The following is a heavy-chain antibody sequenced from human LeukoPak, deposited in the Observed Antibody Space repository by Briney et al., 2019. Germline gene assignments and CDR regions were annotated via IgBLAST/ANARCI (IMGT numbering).Heavy chain of an antibody. CDR1: GDSISSSFYY. Sequence: PSETLSLTCTVSGDSISSSFYYWGWIRQPPGTGLEWIGTISYSGSTYYNPSLKSRVTISVDTSKNQFSLKLTSVTAADTAVYYCASAPGWRGYTLEYYNYMDVWGKGTTVTVSS. CDR2: ISYSGST. CDR3: ASAPGWRGYTLEYYNYMDV. J-gene: IGHJ6*03. V-gene: IGHV4-39*07. D-gene: IGHD3-3*01.